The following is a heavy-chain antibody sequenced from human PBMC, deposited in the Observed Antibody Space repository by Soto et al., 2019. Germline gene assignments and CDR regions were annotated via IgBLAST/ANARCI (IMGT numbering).Heavy chain of an antibody. CDR2: IYHSGGT. J-gene: IGHJ4*02. CDR3: ARGPPFGY. V-gene: IGHV4-30-2*01. D-gene: IGHD3-10*01. CDR1: GGSISSGGYS. Sequence: SETLSLTCAVSGGSISSGGYSWSWIRQPPGKGLEWIGYIYHSGGTYYNPSLKSRVTISVDRSKNQFSLKLSSVTAADTAVYYCARGPPFGYWGQGTLVTVSS.